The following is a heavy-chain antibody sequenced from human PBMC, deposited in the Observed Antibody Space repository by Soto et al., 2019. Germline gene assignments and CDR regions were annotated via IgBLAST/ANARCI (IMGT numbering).Heavy chain of an antibody. D-gene: IGHD4-17*01. CDR1: GFSLSTTGVG. J-gene: IGHJ4*02. CDR3: AHSYYDYGDYIFDY. Sequence: QITLKESGPTLVKPTQTLTLTCNFSGFSLSTTGVGVGWIRQPAGKALEWLALIYWDDDKRYSPSLNSRLTIAQDTSDNQVVLTMTNMDPVDTATYFCAHSYYDYGDYIFDYWGQGTLVTVSS. V-gene: IGHV2-5*02. CDR2: IYWDDDK.